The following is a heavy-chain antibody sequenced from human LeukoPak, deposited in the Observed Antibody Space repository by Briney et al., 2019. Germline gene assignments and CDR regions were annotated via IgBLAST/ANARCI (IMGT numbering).Heavy chain of an antibody. J-gene: IGHJ4*02. D-gene: IGHD3-9*01. Sequence: GGSLRPSCAASGFTFSNYGMHWVRQAPGKGLEWVAFVRSDGDIKYYADSVKGRFTISRDNSRNTLYVQMNSLRAEDTAVYYCARDAPKRQHDILTGYYDYWGQGTLVTVSS. CDR2: VRSDGDIK. CDR1: GFTFSNYG. CDR3: ARDAPKRQHDILTGYYDY. V-gene: IGHV3-30*02.